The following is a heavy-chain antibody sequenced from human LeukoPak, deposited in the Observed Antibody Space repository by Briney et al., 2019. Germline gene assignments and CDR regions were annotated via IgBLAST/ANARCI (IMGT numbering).Heavy chain of an antibody. J-gene: IGHJ4*02. CDR1: GGSISSYY. Sequence: SETLSLTCTGSGGSISSYYWSWIRQPPGKGLEWIGYIYTSGSTNYNPSLKSRVTISVDTSKNQFSLKLSSVTAADTAVYYCARLVGAGFFDYWGQGTLVTVSS. D-gene: IGHD1-26*01. CDR3: ARLVGAGFFDY. CDR2: IYTSGST. V-gene: IGHV4-4*09.